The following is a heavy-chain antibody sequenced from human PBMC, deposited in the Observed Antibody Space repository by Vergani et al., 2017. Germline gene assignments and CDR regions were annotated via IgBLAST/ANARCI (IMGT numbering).Heavy chain of an antibody. J-gene: IGHJ3*02. CDR3: ARDHRDYNNYPGTFDI. V-gene: IGHV1-69*12. Sequence: QVQLVQSGAEVKKPGSSVKVSCKASGGTFSSYAISWVRQAPGQGLEWMGGIIPIFGTANYAQKFQGRVTLTADESTSTAYMELSSLRSEDTAVYYCARDHRDYNNYPGTFDIWGQGSMVTVSS. D-gene: IGHD5-24*01. CDR1: GGTFSSYA. CDR2: IIPIFGTA.